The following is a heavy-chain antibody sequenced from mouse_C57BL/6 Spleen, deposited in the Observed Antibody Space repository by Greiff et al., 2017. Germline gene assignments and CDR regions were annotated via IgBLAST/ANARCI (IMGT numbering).Heavy chain of an antibody. CDR3: TRVLYYYGSSYYAMDY. J-gene: IGHJ4*01. V-gene: IGHV5-9-1*02. D-gene: IGHD1-1*01. Sequence: DVMLVESGEGLVKPGGSLKLSCAASGFTFSSYAMSWVRQTPEKRLEWVAYISSGGDYIYYADTVKGRFTISRDNARNTLYLQMSSLKSEDTAMYYCTRVLYYYGSSYYAMDYWGQGTSVTVSS. CDR2: ISSGGDYI. CDR1: GFTFSSYA.